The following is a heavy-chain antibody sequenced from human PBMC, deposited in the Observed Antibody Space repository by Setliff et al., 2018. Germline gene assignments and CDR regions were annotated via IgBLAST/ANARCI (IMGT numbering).Heavy chain of an antibody. D-gene: IGHD3-3*01. J-gene: IGHJ5*02. Sequence: SETLSLTCTVSGGSLNTYYWSWIRQPAGKELEWIGRINTSGTTRYNPSLRSRATLSVDESMNRFSLNLNSVTAADTAVYYCAGGLPGDYDFNCFDLWGPGTLVTVSS. V-gene: IGHV4-4*07. CDR1: GGSLNTYY. CDR2: INTSGTT. CDR3: AGGLPGDYDFNCFDL.